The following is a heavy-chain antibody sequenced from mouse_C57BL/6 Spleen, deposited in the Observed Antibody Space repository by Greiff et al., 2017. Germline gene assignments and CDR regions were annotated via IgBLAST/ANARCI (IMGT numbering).Heavy chain of an antibody. D-gene: IGHD4-1*01. V-gene: IGHV5-9-1*02. J-gene: IGHJ1*03. Sequence: EVNVVESGEGLVKPGGSLKLSCAASGFTFSSYAMYWVRQTPEKRLEWVAYISSGGDYIYYEDTVKGRFTISRDKARNTLYLQMSSLKSEDTAMYYCTRDPSGNEYFDVWGTGTTVTVSS. CDR3: TRDPSGNEYFDV. CDR1: GFTFSSYA. CDR2: ISSGGDYI.